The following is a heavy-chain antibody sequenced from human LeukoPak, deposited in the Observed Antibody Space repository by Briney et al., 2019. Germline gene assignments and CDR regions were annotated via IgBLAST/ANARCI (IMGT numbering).Heavy chain of an antibody. V-gene: IGHV3-30*18. CDR1: GFTFSSYG. Sequence: GGSLRLSCAASGFTFSSYGMHWVRQAPGKGLEWVAVISYDGSNKYYADSVKGRFTISRDNSKNTLYMQMNSLRAEDTAVYYCAKGDKPVIAMVKFDYWGQGTLVTVSS. CDR2: ISYDGSNK. J-gene: IGHJ4*02. D-gene: IGHD5-18*01. CDR3: AKGDKPVIAMVKFDY.